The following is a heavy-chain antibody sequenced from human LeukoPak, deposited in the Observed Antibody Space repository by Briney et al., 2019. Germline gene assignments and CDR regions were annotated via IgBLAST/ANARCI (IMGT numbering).Heavy chain of an antibody. CDR1: GFTFSNYG. D-gene: IGHD5-18*01. CDR3: AKSDTGLVEPYYYYGMDV. CDR2: LSHDGTNK. V-gene: IGHV3-30*18. Sequence: GRSLRLSCAASGFTFSNYGMHWVRQVPGKGLEWVTILSHDGTNKCYADSVRGRFTISRENSKNTLYLHMNSLRAEDTAVYYCAKSDTGLVEPYYYYGMDVWGQGTTVIVSS. J-gene: IGHJ6*02.